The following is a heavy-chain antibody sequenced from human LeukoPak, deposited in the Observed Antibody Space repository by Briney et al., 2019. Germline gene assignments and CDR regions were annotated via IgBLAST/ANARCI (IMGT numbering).Heavy chain of an antibody. CDR1: GYTFTGYY. Sequence: ASVKVSCKASGYTFTGYYMHWVRQAPGQGLEWMEWINPNSGGTNYAQKFQGRVTMTRDTSISTAYMELSRLRSDDTAVYYCARDRSSGYPFDYWGQGTLVTVSS. D-gene: IGHD3-22*01. J-gene: IGHJ4*02. V-gene: IGHV1-2*02. CDR2: INPNSGGT. CDR3: ARDRSSGYPFDY.